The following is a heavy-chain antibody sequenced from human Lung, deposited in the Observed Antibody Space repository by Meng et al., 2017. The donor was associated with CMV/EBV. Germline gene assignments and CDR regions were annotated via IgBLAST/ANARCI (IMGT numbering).Heavy chain of an antibody. CDR2: IKEDGTEK. J-gene: IGHJ4*02. V-gene: IGHV3-7*01. Sequence: ETLSLXXAASGFNFKTYWMTWVRQAPGKGLEWVANIKEDGTEKNYVDSVKGRFTISRDNVKNSVYLQMNSLRADDTAVYYCAKVGSSTRLERDWGQGTLVTVSS. D-gene: IGHD1-1*01. CDR1: GFNFKTYW. CDR3: AKVGSSTRLERD.